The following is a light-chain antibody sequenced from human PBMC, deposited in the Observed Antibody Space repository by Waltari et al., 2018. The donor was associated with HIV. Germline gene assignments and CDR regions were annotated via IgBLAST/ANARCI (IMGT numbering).Light chain of an antibody. CDR1: QSIRNY. CDR3: LQYDNLWT. V-gene: IGKV1-5*03. CDR2: DAS. Sequence: DIEVTQPPSTLTASVGDTVSLTCRASQSIRNYLAWYQQKPGRAPQLLISDASNLESGVPSRFSGSGSGTVFTLTISSLQPDDFATYYCLQYDNLWTFGQGTKVE. J-gene: IGKJ1*01.